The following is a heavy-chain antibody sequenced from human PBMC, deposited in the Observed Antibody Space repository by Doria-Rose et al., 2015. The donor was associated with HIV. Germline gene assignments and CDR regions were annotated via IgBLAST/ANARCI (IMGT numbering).Heavy chain of an antibody. J-gene: IGHJ4*02. D-gene: IGHD1-26*01. Sequence: QVQLVQSGPGLVKPSETLSLTCSVSSGSISHYYWSWIRQPPGKGLEYIGDIFYTGSTNYSPSLKSRVSISIDTSKNKFFLRLSSVTAADTAVYYCARVLSGTYDYWGQGTLVTVSS. CDR1: SGSISHYY. CDR2: IFYTGST. CDR3: ARVLSGTYDY. V-gene: IGHV4-59*01.